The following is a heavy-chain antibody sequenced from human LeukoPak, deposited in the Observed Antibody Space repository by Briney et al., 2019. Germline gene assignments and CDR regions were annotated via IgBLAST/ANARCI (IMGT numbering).Heavy chain of an antibody. V-gene: IGHV3-21*01. CDR2: ISSGSSYI. J-gene: IGHJ4*02. D-gene: IGHD5-24*01. Sequence: PGGSLRLSCAASGFTFSSYNMNWVRQAPGKGLEWISSISSGSSYIYYADSVKGRFTISRDNAKSSLYLQMNSLRAEDTAVYYCTRDQRRLPLDYWGQGTLVTVSS. CDR3: TRDQRRLPLDY. CDR1: GFTFSSYN.